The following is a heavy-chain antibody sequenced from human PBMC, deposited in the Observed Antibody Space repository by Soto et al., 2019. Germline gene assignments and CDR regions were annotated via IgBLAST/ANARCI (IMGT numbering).Heavy chain of an antibody. V-gene: IGHV4-4*07. CDR3: ASRYYDFWSGYDAFDI. Sequence: SETLSLTCTVSGGSISSYYWSWIRQPAGKGLEWIGRIYTSGSTNYNPSLKSRVTMSVDTSKDQFSMKLSFVTAADTAVYYCASRYYDFWSGYDAFDIWGQGTMVTVSS. J-gene: IGHJ3*02. CDR1: GGSISSYY. CDR2: IYTSGST. D-gene: IGHD3-3*01.